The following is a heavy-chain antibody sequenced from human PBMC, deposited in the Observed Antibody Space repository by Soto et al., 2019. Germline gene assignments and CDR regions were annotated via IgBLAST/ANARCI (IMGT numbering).Heavy chain of an antibody. J-gene: IGHJ6*02. CDR3: SRDAYYDFWSGYSPLYGMDV. V-gene: IGHV3-33*01. Sequence: GGSLRLSCAGCGFTFSSYGMHWVRQAPCKGLEWVAVIWCDGSNKYYADSVKGRFTISRDNSKNTLYLQMNSLRAEDTAVYYWSRDAYYDFWSGYSPLYGMDVWGQGTTVTVSS. CDR1: GFTFSSYG. CDR2: IWCDGSNK. D-gene: IGHD3-3*01.